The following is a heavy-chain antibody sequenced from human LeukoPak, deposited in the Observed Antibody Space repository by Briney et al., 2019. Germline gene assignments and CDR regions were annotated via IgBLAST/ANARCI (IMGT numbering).Heavy chain of an antibody. V-gene: IGHV4-59*08. D-gene: IGHD6-19*01. CDR2: IYYSGST. Sequence: SETLSLTCTVSGGSISSYYWNWIRQPPGKGLEWIGYIYYSGSTNYNPSLKSRVTISVDTSKNQFSLKLSSVTAADTAVYYCARTGIAVAGDLDYWGQGTLVTVSS. J-gene: IGHJ4*02. CDR1: GGSISSYY. CDR3: ARTGIAVAGDLDY.